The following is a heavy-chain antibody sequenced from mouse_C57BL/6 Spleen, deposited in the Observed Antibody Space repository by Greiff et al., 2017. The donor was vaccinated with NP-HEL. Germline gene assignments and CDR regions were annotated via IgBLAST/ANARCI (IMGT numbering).Heavy chain of an antibody. CDR2: IRNKANGYTT. CDR1: GFTFTDYY. CDR3: ARYKRLGDYAMDY. J-gene: IGHJ4*01. Sequence: EVKVVESGGGLVQPGGSLSLSCAASGFTFTDYYMSWVRQPPGKALEWLGFIRNKANGYTTEYSASVKGRFTISRDNSQSILYLQMNALRAEDSATYYCARYKRLGDYAMDYWGQGTSVTVSS. V-gene: IGHV7-3*01. D-gene: IGHD4-1*01.